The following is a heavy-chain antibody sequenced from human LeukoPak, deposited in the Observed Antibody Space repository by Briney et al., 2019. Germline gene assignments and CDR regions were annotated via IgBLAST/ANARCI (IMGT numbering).Heavy chain of an antibody. Sequence: SETLSLTCAVSGGSISSSNWWSWVRPPPGKGLEWIGEIYHSGSTNYNPSLKSRVTISVDKSKNQFSLKLSSVTAAGTAVYYCARDFHFDILTGYYFPGYYGMDVWGQGTTVTVSS. J-gene: IGHJ6*02. CDR2: IYHSGST. V-gene: IGHV4-4*02. CDR1: GGSISSSNW. CDR3: ARDFHFDILTGYYFPGYYGMDV. D-gene: IGHD3-9*01.